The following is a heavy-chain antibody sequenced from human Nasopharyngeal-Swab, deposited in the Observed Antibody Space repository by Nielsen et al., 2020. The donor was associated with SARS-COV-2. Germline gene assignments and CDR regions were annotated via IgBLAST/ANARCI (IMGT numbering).Heavy chain of an antibody. J-gene: IGHJ6*02. CDR3: ARGPYTSGWYGPVFYGLDV. Sequence: ASVKVSCKASGFNGDYLHRLRQSPGQGLEWMGWINANSGGTTYAQKFQGRVAMTRDTSTSTVYIELSSLRSDDTAVYYCARGPYTSGWYGPVFYGLDVWGQGTTVTVSS. D-gene: IGHD6-19*01. CDR1: GFNGDY. CDR2: INANSGGT. V-gene: IGHV1-2*02.